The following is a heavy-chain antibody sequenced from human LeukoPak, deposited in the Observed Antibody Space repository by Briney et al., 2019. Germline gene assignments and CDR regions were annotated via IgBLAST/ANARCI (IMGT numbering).Heavy chain of an antibody. V-gene: IGHV1-46*01. CDR1: GYTFTGYY. Sequence: ASVKVSCKASGYTFTGYYMHWVRQAPGQGLEWMGIINPSGGSTSYAQKFQGRVTMTRDMSTSTVYMELSSLRSEDTAVYYCARDFATAMVTQYWGQGTLVTVSS. J-gene: IGHJ4*02. D-gene: IGHD5-18*01. CDR3: ARDFATAMVTQY. CDR2: INPSGGST.